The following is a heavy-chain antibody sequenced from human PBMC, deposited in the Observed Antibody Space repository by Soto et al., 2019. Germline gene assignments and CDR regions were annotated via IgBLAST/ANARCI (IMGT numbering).Heavy chain of an antibody. CDR3: ARDKSGDTIRNKGFDY. V-gene: IGHV3-21*01. J-gene: IGHJ4*02. D-gene: IGHD4-17*01. CDR2: ISSAGTYI. Sequence: LRLSCAASDFSFSSYAMNWVRQAPGKGLEWVSSISSAGTYIYYADSVKGRFTISRDNAKKSLSLQMDSLRAEDTAVYYCARDKSGDTIRNKGFDYWDPGILLAVFS. CDR1: DFSFSSYA.